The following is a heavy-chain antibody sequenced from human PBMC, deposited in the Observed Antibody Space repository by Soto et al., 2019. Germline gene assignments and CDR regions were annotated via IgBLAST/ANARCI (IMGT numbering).Heavy chain of an antibody. D-gene: IGHD4-17*01. CDR2: IIPIFGTA. CDR3: ARDGPVTPSYYYYGMDV. Sequence: SVKVSCKASGGTFSSYAISWVRQAPGQGLEWMGGIIPIFGTANYAQKFQGRVTITADESTSTAYMELSSLRSEDTAVYYCARDGPVTPSYYYYGMDVWGQGTTVTVSS. J-gene: IGHJ6*02. CDR1: GGTFSSYA. V-gene: IGHV1-69*13.